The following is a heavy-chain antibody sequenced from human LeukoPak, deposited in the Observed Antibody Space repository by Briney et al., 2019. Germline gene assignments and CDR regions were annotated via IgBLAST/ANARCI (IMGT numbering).Heavy chain of an antibody. J-gene: IGHJ5*02. D-gene: IGHD6-19*01. CDR2: IYYSGST. Sequence: SETLSLNCTVSGGSISSGDYYWSWIRQPPGKGLEWIGYIYYSGSTNYNPSLKSRVTISVDTSKNQFSLRLSFVTAADTAVYYCARGTAVAGTWGQGTLVTVSS. CDR1: GGSISSGDYY. CDR3: ARGTAVAGT. V-gene: IGHV4-61*08.